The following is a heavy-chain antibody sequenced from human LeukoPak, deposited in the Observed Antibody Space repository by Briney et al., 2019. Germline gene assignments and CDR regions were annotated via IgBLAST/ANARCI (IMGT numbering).Heavy chain of an antibody. V-gene: IGHV4-30-2*01. J-gene: IGHJ3*02. Sequence: SQTLSLTCTVSGGSISSGGYYWSWIRQPPGKGLEWIGYIYHSGSTYYNPSLKSRVTISVDRSKNQFSLKLSPVTAADTAVYYCARTGYYYDSSGYPTDAFDIWGQGTMVTVSS. CDR1: GGSISSGGYY. CDR2: IYHSGST. CDR3: ARTGYYYDSSGYPTDAFDI. D-gene: IGHD3-22*01.